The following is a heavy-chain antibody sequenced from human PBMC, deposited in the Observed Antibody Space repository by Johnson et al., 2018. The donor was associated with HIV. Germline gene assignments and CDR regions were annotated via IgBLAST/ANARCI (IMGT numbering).Heavy chain of an antibody. CDR1: GFTFSNYA. V-gene: IGHV3-30-3*01. CDR3: ARDSYYDSSGYYSPPHDAFDI. D-gene: IGHD3-22*01. CDR2: ISYDGSNK. J-gene: IGHJ3*02. Sequence: QVQLVESGGGVVQPGRSLRLSCAASGFTFSNYAMHWVRQAPGRGLEWVAVISYDGSNKYYADSVKGRFTISRDKAKNTLYLQINSLRAEDMAVYYCARDSYYDSSGYYSPPHDAFDIWGQGTMVTVSS.